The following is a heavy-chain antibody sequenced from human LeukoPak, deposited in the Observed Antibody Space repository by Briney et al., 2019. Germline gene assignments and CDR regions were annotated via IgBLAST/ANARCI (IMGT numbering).Heavy chain of an antibody. CDR1: GFTFSDYW. V-gene: IGHV3-7*01. J-gene: IGHJ4*02. CDR3: ARDGTSIVGSLDY. D-gene: IGHD1-26*01. CDR2: IKQDGSDK. Sequence: PGGSLRLSCAASGFTFSDYWMNWVRQAPGKGREWVASIKQDGSDKYYVDSVKGRFPISRDNAQNSLYLQMNSLRAEDPAVYYCARDGTSIVGSLDYRGQGTLVTVFS.